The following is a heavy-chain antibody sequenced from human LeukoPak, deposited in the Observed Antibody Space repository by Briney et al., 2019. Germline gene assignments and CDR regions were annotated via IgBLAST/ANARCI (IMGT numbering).Heavy chain of an antibody. CDR1: GCSFTSYW. D-gene: IGHD6-19*01. Sequence: GESLKISCKGSGCSFTSYWIGWVRQMPGKGLEWMGIIYPGDSDTRYSPSFQGQVTISADKSISTAYLQWSSLKASDTAMYYCARQGGIAVAGTNYFDYWGQGTLVTVSS. CDR2: IYPGDSDT. J-gene: IGHJ4*02. V-gene: IGHV5-51*01. CDR3: ARQGGIAVAGTNYFDY.